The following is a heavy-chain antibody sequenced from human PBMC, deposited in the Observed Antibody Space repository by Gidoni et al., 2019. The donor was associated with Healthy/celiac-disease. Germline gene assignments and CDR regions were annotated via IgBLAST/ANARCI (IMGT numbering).Heavy chain of an antibody. CDR1: GGSISRYY. Sequence: QVPLPEPAPGLVKPSEPLSLTCPASGGSISRYYWSWIRQPAGKGLEWIGRIYTSGSTNYNPSLKSRVTMSVDTSKNQFALKLSSVTAADTAVYYCARGLNSGSTLGPWFDPWGQGTLVTVSS. CDR3: ARGLNSGSTLGPWFDP. CDR2: IYTSGST. J-gene: IGHJ5*02. D-gene: IGHD1-26*01. V-gene: IGHV4-4*07.